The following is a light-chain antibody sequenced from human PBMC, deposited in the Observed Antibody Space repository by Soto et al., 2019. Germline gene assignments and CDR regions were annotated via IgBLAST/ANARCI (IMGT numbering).Light chain of an antibody. CDR2: DAS. CDR1: QSVSSW. Sequence: DIQMTQSPPTLPASVGDTVTITCRASQSVSSWLAWYQQKPGTAPNLLIYDASSLASGVPSRFSGSGSGTTCTLTIRSLQRDDFANYYCQQYISFPKTFGQGTKVELK. J-gene: IGKJ1*01. V-gene: IGKV1-5*01. CDR3: QQYISFPKT.